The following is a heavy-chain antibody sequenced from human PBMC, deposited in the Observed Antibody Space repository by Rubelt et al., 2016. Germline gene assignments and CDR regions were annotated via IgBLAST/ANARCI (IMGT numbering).Heavy chain of an antibody. CDR2: IYSGGST. Sequence: EVQLVESGGGLVQPGGSLRLSCAASGFTFSSYAMSWVRQAPGKGLEWVSVIYSGGSTYYADSVKGRFTISRDNSKTTLYLQMNSLRAEDTAVDYCARDHPVYYDWGQGTLVTVSS. V-gene: IGHV3-66*01. J-gene: IGHJ4*02. D-gene: IGHD3-10*01. CDR3: ARDHPVYYD. CDR1: GFTFSSYA.